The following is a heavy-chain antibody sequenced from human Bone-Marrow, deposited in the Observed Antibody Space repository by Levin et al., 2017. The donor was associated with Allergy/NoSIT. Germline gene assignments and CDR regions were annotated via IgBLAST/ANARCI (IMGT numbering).Heavy chain of an antibody. V-gene: IGHV4-59*01. CDR3: AGGGDSGDHKNFEF. J-gene: IGHJ4*02. CDR2: VSYSGKT. D-gene: IGHD4-17*01. Sequence: SETLSLSCSVSSGSISPYYWSWIRQPPGKGLEWIGYVSYSGKTHFNPSLKSRLTLLVDMSNNQFSLRLSSVTAADTAVYFCAGGGDSGDHKNFEFWGQGSLVIVSS. CDR1: SGSISPYY.